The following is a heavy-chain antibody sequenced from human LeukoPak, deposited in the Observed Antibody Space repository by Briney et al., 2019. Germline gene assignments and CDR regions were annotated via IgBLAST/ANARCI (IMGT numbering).Heavy chain of an antibody. Sequence: SETLSLTCTVSGDSMSSYYWAWVRQPPGKGLEWIGSILHTGSAFYNPSLKSRVTMSVYTPKNQFSLRLSSVTAADTAVYFCARHGQGLRYSDWLSFDSWGQGTLVTVSS. CDR3: ARHGQGLRYSDWLSFDS. D-gene: IGHD3-9*01. V-gene: IGHV4-39*01. CDR1: GDSMSSYY. J-gene: IGHJ4*02. CDR2: ILHTGSA.